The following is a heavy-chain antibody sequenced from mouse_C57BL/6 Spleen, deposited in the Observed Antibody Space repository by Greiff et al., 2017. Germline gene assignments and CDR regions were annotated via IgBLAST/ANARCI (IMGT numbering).Heavy chain of an antibody. CDR3: ARGNSNWFAY. J-gene: IGHJ3*01. Sequence: QVQLQQPGAELVRPGSSVKLSCKASGYTFTSYWMHWVKQRPIQGLEWIGNIDPSDSETHYNQKFKDKATLTVDKSSSTAYMQLSSPTSEDSAVYYCARGNSNWFAYWGQGTLVTVSA. CDR2: IDPSDSET. D-gene: IGHD2-5*01. V-gene: IGHV1-52*01. CDR1: GYTFTSYW.